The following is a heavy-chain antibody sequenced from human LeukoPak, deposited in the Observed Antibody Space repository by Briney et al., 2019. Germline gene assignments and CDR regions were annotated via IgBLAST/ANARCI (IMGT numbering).Heavy chain of an antibody. D-gene: IGHD1-26*01. CDR1: GYTFSGYD. J-gene: IGHJ4*02. CDR3: ASKGGSSNFDY. Sequence: GASVKVSCKASGYTFSGYDINWVRQATGQGLEWMGWMNPNSGNTGYAQKFQGRVAMTRNTSISTAYMELSSLRSEDTAVYYCASKGGSSNFDYWGQGTLVTVSS. V-gene: IGHV1-8*01. CDR2: MNPNSGNT.